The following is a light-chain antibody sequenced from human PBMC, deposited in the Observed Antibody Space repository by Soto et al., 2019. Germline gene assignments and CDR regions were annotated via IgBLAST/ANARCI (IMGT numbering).Light chain of an antibody. CDR2: DAS. V-gene: IGKV3-20*01. Sequence: EILLTQSPGALAVSPGEVGTLSCSAIQSVSSYLAWYQQKPVQAPRLLXYDASSRAAGIPDRFSGSGSGTDFTLTISGLEHEDFAVYYCQQYGSSLTWTFGQGTKVDIK. CDR1: QSVSSY. CDR3: QQYGSSLTWT. J-gene: IGKJ1*01.